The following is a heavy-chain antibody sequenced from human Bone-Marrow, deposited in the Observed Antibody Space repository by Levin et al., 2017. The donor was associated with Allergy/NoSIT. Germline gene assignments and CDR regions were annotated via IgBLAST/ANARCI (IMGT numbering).Heavy chain of an antibody. CDR2: IDPSDSYT. J-gene: IGHJ4*02. CDR3: ASDKCRHRMGWSGHDY. CDR1: GYRFTTYW. D-gene: IGHD6-19*01. V-gene: IGHV5-10-1*01. Sequence: GESLKISCKGSGYRFTTYWISWVRQMPGKGLEWMGKIDPSDSYTSYSPSFQGHVTISADKSISTAYLQWTSLKASDSAMYYCASDKCRHRMGWSGHDYWGQGTLVTVSA.